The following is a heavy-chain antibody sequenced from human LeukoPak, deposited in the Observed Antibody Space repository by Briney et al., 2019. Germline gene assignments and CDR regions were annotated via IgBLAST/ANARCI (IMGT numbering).Heavy chain of an antibody. CDR1: GYTFTSYA. V-gene: IGHV1-3*01. Sequence: ASVKVSCKASGYTFTSYAMHWVRQAPGQRLEWMGWINAGNGNTKYSQKFQGRVTITRDTSASTAYMELSSLRSEDTAVYYCARVYAGYCSGGSCYSDYFDYRGQGTLVTVSS. J-gene: IGHJ4*02. CDR3: ARVYAGYCSGGSCYSDYFDY. CDR2: INAGNGNT. D-gene: IGHD2-15*01.